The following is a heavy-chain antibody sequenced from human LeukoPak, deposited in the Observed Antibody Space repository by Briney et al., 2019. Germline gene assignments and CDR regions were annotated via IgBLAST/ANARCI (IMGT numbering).Heavy chain of an antibody. CDR3: ARVGRILGRVSYAFDI. V-gene: IGHV1-18*01. CDR1: GYTFTSYG. CDR2: ISAYNGNT. D-gene: IGHD2/OR15-2a*01. J-gene: IGHJ3*02. Sequence: GASVKVSCKASGYTFTSYGISWVRQAPGQGLEWMGWISAYNGNTNYAQKLQGRVTMTTDTSTSTAYMELRSLRSDDTAVYYCARVGRILGRVSYAFDIWGQGTMVTASS.